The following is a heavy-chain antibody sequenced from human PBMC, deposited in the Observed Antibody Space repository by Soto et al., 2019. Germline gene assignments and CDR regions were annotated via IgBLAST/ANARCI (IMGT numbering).Heavy chain of an antibody. Sequence: QVQLQQWGAGLLKPSETLSLTCAVYGGSFSGYYWSWIRQPPGKGLEWIGEINHSGSTNYNPSLKSRVTISVHTSKNQFSLKLSSVTAADAAVYYCARGTGLDYWGQGTLVTVSS. CDR2: INHSGST. J-gene: IGHJ4*02. CDR1: GGSFSGYY. V-gene: IGHV4-34*01. D-gene: IGHD3-9*01. CDR3: ARGTGLDY.